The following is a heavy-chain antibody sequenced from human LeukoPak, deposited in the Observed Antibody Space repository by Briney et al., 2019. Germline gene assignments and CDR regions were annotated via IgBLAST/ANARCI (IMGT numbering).Heavy chain of an antibody. J-gene: IGHJ4*02. CDR2: ITGNGATT. CDR3: AKERRRVDTEMVRSYYFEN. CDR1: GFTFSSST. Sequence: GSLRLSCAASGFTFSSSTMSWVRQTPGKGLEWVSSITGNGATTYYPDSVKGRFTISRDNSKNTLSLQMNSLRAEDTAVYYCAKERRRVDTEMVRSYYFENWGQGTLVTVSS. V-gene: IGHV3-23*01. D-gene: IGHD5-18*01.